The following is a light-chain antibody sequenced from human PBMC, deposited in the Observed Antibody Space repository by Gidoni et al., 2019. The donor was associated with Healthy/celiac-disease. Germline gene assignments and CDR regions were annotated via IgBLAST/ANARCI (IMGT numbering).Light chain of an antibody. CDR1: QSVSSN. J-gene: IGKJ5*01. V-gene: IGKV3-15*01. CDR2: GAS. Sequence: EIVMTQYPATLSVSPGERATLSCRASQSVSSNLAWYQQKPGQAPRLLIYGASTRATGIPARFSGSGSGTEFTLTIRSLQSEDFAVYYCQQYNNWPITFGQGTRLEIK. CDR3: QQYNNWPIT.